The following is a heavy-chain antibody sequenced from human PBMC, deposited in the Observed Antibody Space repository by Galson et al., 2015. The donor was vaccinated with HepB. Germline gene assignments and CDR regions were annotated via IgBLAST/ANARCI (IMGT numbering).Heavy chain of an antibody. CDR2: ISVYNGDK. V-gene: IGHV1-18*01. D-gene: IGHD2/OR15-2a*01. J-gene: IGHJ4*02. CDR3: ARARYSTSPPDF. CDR1: GYTFSLYG. Sequence: SVKVSCKASGYTFSLYGVTWVRQAPGQGLEWLGWISVYNGDKHYAQNVQGRVTMTTDTSMSTAYMELRSLRSDDTAVYYCARARYSTSPPDFWGQGTLVTVSS.